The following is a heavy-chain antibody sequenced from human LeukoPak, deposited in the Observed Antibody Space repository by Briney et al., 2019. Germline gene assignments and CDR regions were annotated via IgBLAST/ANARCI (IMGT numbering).Heavy chain of an antibody. CDR2: INHSGST. V-gene: IGHV4-34*01. Sequence: SETLSLTCAVYGGSFSGYYWSWIRQPPGKGLEWIGEINHSGSTNYSPSLKSRVTISVDTSKNQFSLKLSSVTAADTAVYYCARIKSISYVWGSYRYPCGFDYWGQGTLVTVSS. D-gene: IGHD3-16*02. J-gene: IGHJ4*02. CDR1: GGSFSGYY. CDR3: ARIKSISYVWGSYRYPCGFDY.